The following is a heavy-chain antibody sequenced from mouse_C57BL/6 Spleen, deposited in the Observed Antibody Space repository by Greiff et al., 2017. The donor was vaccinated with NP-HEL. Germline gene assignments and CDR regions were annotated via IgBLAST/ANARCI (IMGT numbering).Heavy chain of an antibody. D-gene: IGHD1-1*01. J-gene: IGHJ2*01. Sequence: VQLQESGAELARPGASVKMSCKASGYTFTSYTMHWVIQRPGQGLEWIGYINPSSGYTKYNQKFKDKATLTADKSSSTAYMQLSSLTSEDSAVYYCARGTTVVATGFDYWGQGTTLTVSS. CDR3: ARGTTVVATGFDY. CDR2: INPSSGYT. V-gene: IGHV1-4*01. CDR1: GYTFTSYT.